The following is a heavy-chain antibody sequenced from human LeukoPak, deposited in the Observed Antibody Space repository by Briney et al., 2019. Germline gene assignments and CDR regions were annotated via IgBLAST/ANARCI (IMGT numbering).Heavy chain of an antibody. J-gene: IGHJ4*02. CDR2: IYSGGDT. Sequence: PGRSLRLSCAASGFTVSDKYMSWVRQAPEEGLEWVSLIYSGGDTFYADSVKGRFTISRDNSKNTLYLQMTSLRAEDTAVYYCARDSNSFPNYFDYWGQGTLVTVSS. D-gene: IGHD2-21*01. V-gene: IGHV3-53*01. CDR3: ARDSNSFPNYFDY. CDR1: GFTVSDKY.